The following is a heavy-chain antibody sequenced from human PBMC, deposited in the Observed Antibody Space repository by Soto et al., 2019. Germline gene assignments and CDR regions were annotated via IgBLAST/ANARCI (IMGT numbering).Heavy chain of an antibody. CDR2: ISYDGYLK. D-gene: IGHD3-10*01. V-gene: IGHV3-30*18. CDR3: AKDFKVSGSHYGTLNYYYGMDV. Sequence: GGSLRLSCAASGFTFSTYGMHWVRQAPGKGLEWVAVISYDGYLKYYVDAVKGRFTVARDNSKNTLFLAMNSLRVEDTAVYFCAKDFKVSGSHYGTLNYYYGMDVWGQGTTVTVSS. CDR1: GFTFSTYG. J-gene: IGHJ6*02.